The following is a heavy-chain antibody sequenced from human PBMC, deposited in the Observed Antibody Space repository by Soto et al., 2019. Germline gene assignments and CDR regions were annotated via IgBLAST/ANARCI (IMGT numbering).Heavy chain of an antibody. CDR2: IYSGGST. Sequence: GGSLRLSWAASGFTVSSNYMSWVRQAPGKGLEWVSVIYSGGSTYYADSVKGRFTISRDNSKNTLYLQMNSLRAEDTAVYYCARARRSKNFDYWGQGTLVTVSS. V-gene: IGHV3-53*01. J-gene: IGHJ4*02. CDR3: ARARRSKNFDY. CDR1: GFTVSSNY.